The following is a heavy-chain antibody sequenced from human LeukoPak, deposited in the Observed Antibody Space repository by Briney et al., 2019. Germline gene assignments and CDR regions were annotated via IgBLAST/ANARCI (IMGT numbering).Heavy chain of an antibody. CDR1: GFTFSIYW. Sequence: PGGSLTLSCAVSGFTFSIYWMSWVRQAPGKGLEWVANIKQGGSEKYYVDSVKGRFIISRDNAKNSLYLQMNSLRAEDTAVYYCARGSGYSYGLWFDYWGQGTLVTVSS. CDR2: IKQGGSEK. CDR3: ARGSGYSYGLWFDY. D-gene: IGHD5-18*01. J-gene: IGHJ4*02. V-gene: IGHV3-7*01.